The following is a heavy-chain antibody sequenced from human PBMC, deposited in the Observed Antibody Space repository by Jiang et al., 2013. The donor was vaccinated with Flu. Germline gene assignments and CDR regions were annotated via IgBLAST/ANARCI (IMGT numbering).Heavy chain of an antibody. CDR1: GFSLSTSGMR. Sequence: KPTQTLTLTCTFSGFSLSTSGMRVSWIRQPPGKALEWLARIDWDDDKFYSTSLKTRLTISKDTSKNQVVLTMTNMDPVDTATYYCARMSGPPEIGVSYFDYWGQGTLVTVSS. D-gene: IGHD1-26*01. CDR3: ARMSGPPEIGVSYFDY. V-gene: IGHV2-70*04. CDR2: IDWDDDK. J-gene: IGHJ4*02.